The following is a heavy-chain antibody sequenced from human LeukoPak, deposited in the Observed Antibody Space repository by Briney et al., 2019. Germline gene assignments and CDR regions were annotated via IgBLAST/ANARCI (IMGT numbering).Heavy chain of an antibody. CDR3: VKDSDLVLTGYLFDY. Sequence: PGGSLRLSCSASGLTFSSYAMHWVRQAPGKGLEYVSAIGSNGGSTYYADSVKGRFTISRDNSKNTLYLQMSSLRAEDTAVYYCVKDSDLVLTGYLFDYWGQGTLVTVSS. CDR2: IGSNGGST. V-gene: IGHV3-64D*06. D-gene: IGHD3-9*01. CDR1: GLTFSSYA. J-gene: IGHJ4*02.